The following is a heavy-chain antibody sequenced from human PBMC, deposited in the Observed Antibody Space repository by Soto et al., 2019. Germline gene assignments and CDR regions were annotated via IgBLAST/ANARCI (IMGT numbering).Heavy chain of an antibody. V-gene: IGHV3-9*01. D-gene: IGHD6-19*01. Sequence: GGSLILSCAASGFTFDDYAMHWVRQAPGKGLEWVSGISWNSGSIGYADSVKGRFTISRDNAKNSLYLQMNSLRAEDTALYYCAKDVAGYWDYFDYWGQGTLVTVSS. J-gene: IGHJ4*02. CDR2: ISWNSGSI. CDR1: GFTFDDYA. CDR3: AKDVAGYWDYFDY.